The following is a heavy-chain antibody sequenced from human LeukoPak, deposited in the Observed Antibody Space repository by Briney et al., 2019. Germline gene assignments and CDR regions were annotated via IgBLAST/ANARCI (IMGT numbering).Heavy chain of an antibody. CDR3: AREGSSGYYAFDY. J-gene: IGHJ4*02. D-gene: IGHD3-22*01. V-gene: IGHV1-69*13. CDR1: GGALSSYD. Sequence: SVKVSCKTSGGALSSYDISWLRQAPGQGLEWMGGIIPIFGTANYAQKFQGRVTITADESTSTAYMELSSLRSEDTAVYYCAREGSSGYYAFDYWGQGTLVTVSS. CDR2: IIPIFGTA.